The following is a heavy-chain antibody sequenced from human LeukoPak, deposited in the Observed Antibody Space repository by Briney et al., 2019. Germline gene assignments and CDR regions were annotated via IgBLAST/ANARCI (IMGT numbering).Heavy chain of an antibody. D-gene: IGHD5-12*01. J-gene: IGHJ3*02. CDR2: INPNSGGT. V-gene: IGHV1-2*02. CDR3: ASGSSGNDLDAFDI. CDR1: GYTFTGYY. Sequence: ASVKVSCKASGYTFTGYYMHWVRQAPGQGLERMGWINPNSGGTNYAQKFQVRVTMTRYTNISTAYMELSRLRSDATAVYYCASGSSGNDLDAFDIWGQGTMVTVSS.